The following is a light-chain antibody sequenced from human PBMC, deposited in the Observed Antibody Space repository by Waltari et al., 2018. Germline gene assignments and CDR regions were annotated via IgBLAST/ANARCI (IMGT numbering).Light chain of an antibody. J-gene: IGLJ3*02. CDR1: RSNIGSNY. CDR2: RNN. Sequence: QSVLTQPPSASGPPGPRVTISCSGSRSNIGSNYVYWYQQVPGTAPKLLSYRNNQRPSGGPDRFSGSKSGTSASLAISGLRSEDEVDYYCAAWDDSLSGRVFGGGTKVTVL. V-gene: IGLV1-47*01. CDR3: AAWDDSLSGRV.